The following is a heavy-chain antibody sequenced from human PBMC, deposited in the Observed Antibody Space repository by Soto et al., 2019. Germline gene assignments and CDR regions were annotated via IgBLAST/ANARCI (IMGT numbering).Heavy chain of an antibody. V-gene: IGHV1-2*04. D-gene: IGHD2-2*01. Sequence: ASVKVSCKASGGTFSSYTISWVRHAPGQGLEWMGWINPNSGGTNYAQKFQGWVTMTRDTSITTAYMELSRLKSDDTAVYYCARDHCSSPGCYENLYYGMDVWGQGTTVTVSS. CDR3: ARDHCSSPGCYENLYYGMDV. CDR2: INPNSGGT. J-gene: IGHJ6*02. CDR1: GGTFSSYT.